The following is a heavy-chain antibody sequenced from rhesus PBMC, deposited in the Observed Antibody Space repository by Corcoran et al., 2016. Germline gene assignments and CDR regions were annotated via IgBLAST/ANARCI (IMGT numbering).Heavy chain of an antibody. CDR3: ARGKGLFDY. Sequence: QVQLQQWGEGLVKPSETLSLTCAVYGGSISGYYYWSCIRQPPGTGLEWIVYIYGNSASTNYNPSRKNLVTSSTETAKNQFSLKLSSVTAADTAVYYCARGKGLFDYWCQGVLVTVSS. CDR2: IYGNSAST. D-gene: IGHD3-28*01. J-gene: IGHJ4*01. CDR1: GGSISGYYY. V-gene: IGHV4-73*01.